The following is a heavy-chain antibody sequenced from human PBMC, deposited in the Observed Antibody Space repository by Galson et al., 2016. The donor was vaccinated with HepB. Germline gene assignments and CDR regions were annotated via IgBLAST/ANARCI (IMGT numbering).Heavy chain of an antibody. V-gene: IGHV3-30-3*01. D-gene: IGHD1/OR15-1a*01. CDR2: VSFDGGKI. CDR3: ARASNWNTDPWGY. Sequence: SLRLSCAASGFTFNTYAMHWVRQAPGKGLEWVAVVSFDGGKIFYAHSVKGRFTISRDNSKNTVYLQMDSLRTDDTAMYYCARASNWNTDPWGYWGQGTLVTVSS. CDR1: GFTFNTYA. J-gene: IGHJ4*02.